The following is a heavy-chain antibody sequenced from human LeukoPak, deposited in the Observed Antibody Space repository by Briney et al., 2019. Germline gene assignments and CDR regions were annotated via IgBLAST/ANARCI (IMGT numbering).Heavy chain of an antibody. D-gene: IGHD5-18*01. V-gene: IGHV1-18*04. CDR1: GYTCTSYG. Sequence: ASVKVSCKTSGYTCTSYGISWVLQPPGQGLEWVGWISAYNGNTNYAQKLQGRVTMTTDTPTSTAYMEVRSLRSDDTAIYYCARVYRDTYGQNWGQGTLVTVSS. J-gene: IGHJ4*02. CDR3: ARVYRDTYGQN. CDR2: ISAYNGNT.